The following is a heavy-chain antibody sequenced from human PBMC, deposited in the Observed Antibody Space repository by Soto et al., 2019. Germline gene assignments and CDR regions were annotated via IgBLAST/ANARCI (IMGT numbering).Heavy chain of an antibody. Sequence: ASVKVSCKASGYTFTGYYMHWVRQAPGQGLEWMGWINPNSGGTNYAQKFQGRVTMTRDTSNSTAYMELSRLRSDDTAVYYCARAYCGGDCYSYYYYYYGMDVWGQGTTVTVSS. V-gene: IGHV1-2*02. CDR2: INPNSGGT. CDR1: GYTFTGYY. D-gene: IGHD2-21*02. J-gene: IGHJ6*02. CDR3: ARAYCGGDCYSYYYYYYGMDV.